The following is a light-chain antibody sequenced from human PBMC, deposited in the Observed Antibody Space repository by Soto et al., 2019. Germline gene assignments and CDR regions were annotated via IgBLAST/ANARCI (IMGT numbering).Light chain of an antibody. J-gene: IGLJ2*01. CDR2: DVS. V-gene: IGLV2-11*01. CDR3: CSYAGSYTVV. Sequence: QSVLTQPRSVSGSPGQSVTISCTGTSSDVGGYNYVSWYQQHPGKAPKLMIYDVSKRPSGVPDRFSGSKSVNTASLTISGLQAEDEADYYCCSYAGSYTVVFGGGTQLTVL. CDR1: SSDVGGYNY.